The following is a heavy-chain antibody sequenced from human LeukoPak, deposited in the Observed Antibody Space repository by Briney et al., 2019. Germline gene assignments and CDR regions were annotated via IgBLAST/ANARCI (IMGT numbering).Heavy chain of an antibody. CDR1: GFSFGSYA. CDR2: VSADGVV. J-gene: IGHJ4*02. Sequence: GGSLRLSCTTSGFSFGSYAMGWVRQAPGKGLEWVSTVSADGVVWYSDSVRGRSTISRDNSKNTVSLQMKSLRADDTAVYYCASHGGYSRGDDYWGQGTLVTVSS. D-gene: IGHD5-18*01. CDR3: ASHGGYSRGDDY. V-gene: IGHV3-23*01.